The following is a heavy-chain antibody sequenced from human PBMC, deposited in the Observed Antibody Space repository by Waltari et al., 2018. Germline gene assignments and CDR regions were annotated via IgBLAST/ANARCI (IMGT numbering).Heavy chain of an antibody. Sequence: QVQLVQSGAEVKRPXSSVKVSCKASGGTFXSYTIGWVRQAPGQGLEWMGMVIPIIGIPXYAQKFQGXVTIXADXSTXTXYXELSSLRSXXTAVXFCARGPDSXXFGYFDYXGQGTLVTVXS. V-gene: IGHV1-69*02. CDR3: ARGPDSXXFGYFDY. D-gene: IGHD6-13*01. J-gene: IGHJ4*02. CDR2: VIPIIGIP. CDR1: GGTFXSYT.